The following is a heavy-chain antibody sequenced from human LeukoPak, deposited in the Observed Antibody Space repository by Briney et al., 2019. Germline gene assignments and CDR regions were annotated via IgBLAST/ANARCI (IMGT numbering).Heavy chain of an antibody. CDR1: GGSVSSGSYY. CDR2: IYYSGST. D-gene: IGHD4-17*01. CDR3: ARHVSPDYGDYTPFDY. V-gene: IGHV4-39*01. Sequence: SETLSLTCTVSGGSVSSGSYYWSWIRQPPGKGLEWIGYIYYSGSTYYNTSLKGRVTISVDTSKNQFSLKLSSVTAADTAVYYCARHVSPDYGDYTPFDYWGQGTLVTVSS. J-gene: IGHJ4*02.